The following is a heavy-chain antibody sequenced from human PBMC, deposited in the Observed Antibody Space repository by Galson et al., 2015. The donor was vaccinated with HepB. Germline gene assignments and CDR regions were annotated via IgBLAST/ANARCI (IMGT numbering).Heavy chain of an antibody. CDR3: ARDLRDTTAFDV. CDR2: INPYGGDT. D-gene: IGHD1-26*01. J-gene: IGHJ3*01. V-gene: IGHV1-2*02. Sequence: SVKVSCKASGYTFTGYYMHWVRQAPGQGLEWMGWINPYGGDTHYAPRFQGRITMTRDTSISTAYMELTRLTSDDTAMYYCARDLRDTTAFDVWGQGTIVTVSA. CDR1: GYTFTGYY.